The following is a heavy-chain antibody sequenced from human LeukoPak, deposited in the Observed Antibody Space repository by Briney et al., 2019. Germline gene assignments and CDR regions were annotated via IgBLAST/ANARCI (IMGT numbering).Heavy chain of an antibody. D-gene: IGHD3-22*01. CDR1: GFTFSSYA. V-gene: IGHV3-30*09. J-gene: IGHJ3*02. Sequence: GGSLRLSCAVSGFTFSSYAMHWVRQAPGKGLEWVAVISNDGTNKYYADSVKGRFAISRDNSKNTLYLQMNSLRAEDTAMYYCARDIYYDSRGYYYGAFDIWGQGTMVTVSS. CDR3: ARDIYYDSRGYYYGAFDI. CDR2: ISNDGTNK.